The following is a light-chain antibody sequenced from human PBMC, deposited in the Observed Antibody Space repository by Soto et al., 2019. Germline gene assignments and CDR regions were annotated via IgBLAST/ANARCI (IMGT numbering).Light chain of an antibody. Sequence: DIQMTQSPSSLSASVGDRVTITCRASQSISSYLNWYQQKPGKAPKLLIYAASSLQSGVPSRFSGSGSGTDFTLTISSLQPEDFATYFCHQSYETPHTFGGGTNVEI. V-gene: IGKV1-39*01. CDR1: QSISSY. J-gene: IGKJ4*01. CDR3: HQSYETPHT. CDR2: AAS.